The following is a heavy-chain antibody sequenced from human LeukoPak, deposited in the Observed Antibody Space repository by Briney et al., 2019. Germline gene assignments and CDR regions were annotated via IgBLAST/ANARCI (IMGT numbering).Heavy chain of an antibody. V-gene: IGHV3-30*02. D-gene: IGHD1-26*01. Sequence: GGSLRLSCAASGFTFSSYDMHWVRQSPGKGLEWVAFIRYEGSDIHYADSVEGRFTVSRDNSKNTLYLQMNSLRSEDTAVYYCAKDLGLQVGASPFDYWGQGTLVTVSS. J-gene: IGHJ4*02. CDR2: IRYEGSDI. CDR1: GFTFSSYD. CDR3: AKDLGLQVGASPFDY.